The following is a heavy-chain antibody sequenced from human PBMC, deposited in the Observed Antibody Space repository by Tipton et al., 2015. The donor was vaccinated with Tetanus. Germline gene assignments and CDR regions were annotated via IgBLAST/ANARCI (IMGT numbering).Heavy chain of an antibody. J-gene: IGHJ1*01. CDR3: AKDLRADSSGGVVYFQH. Sequence: SLRLSCAASGFTFSSYAMHWVRQAPGKGLEWVAVISYDGSNKYYADSVKGRFTISRDNSKNTLYLQMNSLRAEDTAVYYCAKDLRADSSGGVVYFQHWGQGTLVTVSS. D-gene: IGHD6-19*01. V-gene: IGHV3-30-3*01. CDR1: GFTFSSYA. CDR2: ISYDGSNK.